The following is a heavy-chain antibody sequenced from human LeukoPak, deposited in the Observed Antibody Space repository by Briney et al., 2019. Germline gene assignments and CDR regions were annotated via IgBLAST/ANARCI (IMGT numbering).Heavy chain of an antibody. CDR1: GGSFSGYY. Sequence: LETLSLTCAVYGGSFSGYYWSWIRQPPGKGLEWIGEINHSGSTNYNPSLKSRVTISVDTSKNQFSLKLSSVTAADTAVYYCARGRGYYDFWSGNNWFDPWGQGTLVTVSS. V-gene: IGHV4-34*01. D-gene: IGHD3-3*01. CDR3: ARGRGYYDFWSGNNWFDP. CDR2: INHSGST. J-gene: IGHJ5*02.